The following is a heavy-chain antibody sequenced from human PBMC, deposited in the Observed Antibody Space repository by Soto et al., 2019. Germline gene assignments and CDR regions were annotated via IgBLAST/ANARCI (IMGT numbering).Heavy chain of an antibody. V-gene: IGHV1-58*01. D-gene: IGHD6-6*01. CDR2: IVVGSGNT. CDR3: AVIAARRNCYYYGMNV. CDR1: GFTFTSSA. Sequence: SVKISCKASGFTFTSSAVQWVRQARGQRPEWIGWIVVGSGNTNYAQKFQERVTITRDMPTITAYMELRSLRSEDTAVYYSAVIAARRNCYYYGMNVWGKGSTV. J-gene: IGHJ6*01.